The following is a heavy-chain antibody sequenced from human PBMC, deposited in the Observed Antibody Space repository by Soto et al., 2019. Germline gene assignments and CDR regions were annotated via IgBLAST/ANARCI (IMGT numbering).Heavy chain of an antibody. CDR1: GYTFTSYA. J-gene: IGHJ6*02. V-gene: IGHV1-3*01. D-gene: IGHD1-26*01. Sequence: ASVKVSCKASGYTFTSYAMHWVRQAPGQRLEWMGWINAGNGNTKYSQKFQGRVTITRDTSASTAYMELSSLRSEDTAVYYCAISPRGSHYYYYYYGMDVWGQGTTVTVS. CDR3: AISPRGSHYYYYYYGMDV. CDR2: INAGNGNT.